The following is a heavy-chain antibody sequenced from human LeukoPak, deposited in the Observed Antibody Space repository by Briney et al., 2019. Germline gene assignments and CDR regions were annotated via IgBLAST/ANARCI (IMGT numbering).Heavy chain of an antibody. J-gene: IGHJ4*02. CDR3: ASAKAVADRFDY. D-gene: IGHD6-19*01. CDR1: GYTFTGYF. Sequence: ASVKVSCKAFGYTFTGYFMHWVRQAPGQGLEWMGRINPNSGGTNYAQKFQGRVTMTRDTSISTAYMELSRLRSDDTAVYYCASAKAVADRFDYWGQGTLVTVSS. CDR2: INPNSGGT. V-gene: IGHV1-2*06.